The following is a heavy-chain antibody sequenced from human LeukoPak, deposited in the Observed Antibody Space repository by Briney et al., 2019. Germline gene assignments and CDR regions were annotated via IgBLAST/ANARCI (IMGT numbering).Heavy chain of an antibody. D-gene: IGHD2/OR15-2a*01. CDR3: AKRGNAISFFDP. V-gene: IGHV3-23*01. CDR2: LSGTGDIT. CDR1: GFTFSSYS. J-gene: IGHJ5*02. Sequence: GGSLRLSCAASGFTFSSYSMNWIRQAPGKGLVWVSGLSGTGDITYYTDSVKGRFTISRDNSKNTLYLEMNNLRAEDTALYYCAKRGNAISFFDPWGQGTLVTVSS.